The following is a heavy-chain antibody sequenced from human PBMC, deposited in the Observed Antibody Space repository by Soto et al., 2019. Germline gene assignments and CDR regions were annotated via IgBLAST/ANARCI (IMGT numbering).Heavy chain of an antibody. CDR2: VFSSVSA. J-gene: IGHJ4*02. D-gene: IGHD2-21*02. CDR1: GVSVRSYT. V-gene: IGHV4-4*07. CDR3: ARDGMTTGDT. Sequence: PETLSLTCIVSGVSVRSYTWSWVRQPANKGLEWIGRVFSSVSATYNPSLKSRVSISMDTPENRISLKLDSVTAADAGVYFCARDGMTTGDTWGPGTLVTVS.